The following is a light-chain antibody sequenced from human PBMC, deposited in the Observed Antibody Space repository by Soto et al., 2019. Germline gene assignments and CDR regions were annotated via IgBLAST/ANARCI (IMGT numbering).Light chain of an antibody. CDR1: QSVSSY. J-gene: IGKJ1*01. Sequence: IVLTQYPGTLSLSPGERATLAFRASQSVSSYLAWYQQKPGQAPRLLIYDASNRATGIPARFSGSGSGTDFTLTISSLEPEDFAVYYCQQRTNWPPTFGQGTKV. CDR3: QQRTNWPPT. V-gene: IGKV3-11*01. CDR2: DAS.